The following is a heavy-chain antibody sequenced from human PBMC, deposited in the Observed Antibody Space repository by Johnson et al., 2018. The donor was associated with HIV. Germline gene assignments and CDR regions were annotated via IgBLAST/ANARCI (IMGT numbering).Heavy chain of an antibody. CDR2: ITWDGLKT. J-gene: IGHJ3*02. Sequence: VQLMESGGVVVQPGGSLRLSCAASEFIFDDYTMHWVRQSPGKGLEWVSLITWDGLKTQYADSVKGRFTISRDNRKYSLYLQMNSLRTEDTALYYCAKLDDGFDIWGHGTMVTVSS. CDR3: AKLDDGFDI. D-gene: IGHD3-9*01. CDR1: EFIFDDYT. V-gene: IGHV3-43*01.